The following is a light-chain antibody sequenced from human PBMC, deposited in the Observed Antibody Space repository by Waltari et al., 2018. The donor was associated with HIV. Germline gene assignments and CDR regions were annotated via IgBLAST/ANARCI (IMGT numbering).Light chain of an antibody. CDR3: SSYGDNIRVL. J-gene: IGLJ2*01. CDR2: EVS. Sequence: QSALPQPPSASGALGTSVTSPCTRSSRASGAYDFVSWFLQHPNNAPKLLLYEVSKRPSGVPDRFSGSRSGETAFLSVSGLQPDDTAGYFCSSYGDNIRVLFGGGTNLTVL. CDR1: SRASGAYDF. V-gene: IGLV2-8*01.